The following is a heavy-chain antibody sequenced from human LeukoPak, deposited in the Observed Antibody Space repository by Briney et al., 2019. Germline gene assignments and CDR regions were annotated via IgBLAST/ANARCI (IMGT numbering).Heavy chain of an antibody. D-gene: IGHD1-26*01. CDR1: GFTFTTYW. CDR2: IKQDGSEK. V-gene: IGHV3-7*01. J-gene: IGHJ3*02. Sequence: GGSLRLSCAASGFTFTTYWMSWVRQAPGKGLEWVANIKQDGSEKYYVDSVKGRFTISRDNAKNSLYLQMNSLRAEDTAVYYCARSGPVGATVGAFDIWGQGTMVTVSS. CDR3: ARSGPVGATVGAFDI.